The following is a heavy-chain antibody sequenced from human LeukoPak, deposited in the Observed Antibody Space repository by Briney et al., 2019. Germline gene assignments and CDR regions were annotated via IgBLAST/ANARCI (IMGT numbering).Heavy chain of an antibody. V-gene: IGHV4-34*01. CDR2: INHSGST. CDR3: ASYYGSGSSH. J-gene: IGHJ4*02. D-gene: IGHD3-10*01. CDR1: GGSFSGYY. Sequence: SETLSLTCAVYGGSFSGYYWSWIRQPPGKGLEWIGEINHSGSTNYNPSLKSRVTISVDTSKNQFSLKLSSVTAADTAVYYCASYYGSGSSHWGRGTLVTVSS.